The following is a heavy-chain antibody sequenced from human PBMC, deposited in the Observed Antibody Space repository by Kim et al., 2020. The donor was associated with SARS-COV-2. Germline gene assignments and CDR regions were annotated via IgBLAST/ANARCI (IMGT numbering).Heavy chain of an antibody. J-gene: IGHJ3*02. CDR2: IYYSGNT. CDR3: ARTIAGRPEAFDI. V-gene: IGHV4-39*01. Sequence: SETLSLTCTVSGGSISSSNYYWGWIRQPPGKGLVWIGYIYYSGNTYYNPSLKSRVTVSVDTSKNQFSLKLSSVTAADTAVYYCARTIAGRPEAFDIWGQGTMVTVSS. CDR1: GGSISSSNYY. D-gene: IGHD6-6*01.